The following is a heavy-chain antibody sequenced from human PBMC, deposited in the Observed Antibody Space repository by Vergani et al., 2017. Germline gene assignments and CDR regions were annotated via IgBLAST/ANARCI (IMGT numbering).Heavy chain of an antibody. V-gene: IGHV1-69*02. J-gene: IGHJ6*03. CDR3: ARGVYFSSTSCLNYYYYYYMDV. Sequence: QVQLVQSGAEVKKPGSSVKVSCKASGGTFSSYTISWVRQAPGQGLEWMGRIIPILGIANYAQKFQGRVTITADKSTSTAYMELSSLRSEDTAVYYCARGVYFSSTSCLNYYYYYYMDVWGKGTTVTVSS. CDR2: IIPILGIA. D-gene: IGHD2-2*01. CDR1: GGTFSSYT.